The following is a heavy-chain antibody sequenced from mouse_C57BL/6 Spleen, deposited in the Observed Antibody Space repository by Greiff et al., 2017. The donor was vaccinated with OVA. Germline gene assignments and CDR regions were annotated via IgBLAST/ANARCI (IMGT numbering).Heavy chain of an antibody. D-gene: IGHD1-1*02. CDR2: INPYNGGT. CDR3: ARRDGGSYEYFDV. V-gene: IGHV1-19*01. Sequence: DVQLQESGPVLVKPGASVKMSCKASGYTFTDYYMNWVKQSHGKSLEWIGVINPYNGGTSYNQKFKGKATLTVDKSSSTAYMELNSLTSEDSAVYYCARRDGGSYEYFDVWGTGTTVTVSS. J-gene: IGHJ1*03. CDR1: GYTFTDYY.